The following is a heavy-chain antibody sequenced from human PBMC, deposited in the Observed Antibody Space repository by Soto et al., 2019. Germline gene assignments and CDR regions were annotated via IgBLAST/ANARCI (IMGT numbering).Heavy chain of an antibody. CDR3: ARLSSLYYNSDYGGYYFDY. CDR2: IFYSGNS. V-gene: IGHV4-31*03. Sequence: QVQLQESGPGLVKPSQTLSLNCTVSGGSIRGGDYYWSWIRQHPGKGLEWIGYIFYSGNSFYNPSLKSGVTISVDTSKNQFSLQPSSVTAADTAIYYCARLSSLYYNSDYGGYYFDYWGQGTLVSVSS. D-gene: IGHD3-10*01. CDR1: GGSIRGGDYY. J-gene: IGHJ4*02.